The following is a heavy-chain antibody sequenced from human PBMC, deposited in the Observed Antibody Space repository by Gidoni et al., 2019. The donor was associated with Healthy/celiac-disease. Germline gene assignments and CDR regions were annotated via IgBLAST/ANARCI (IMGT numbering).Heavy chain of an antibody. CDR1: GFTFSSSA. CDR3: ARDRGVYYGSGHMGMDV. Sequence: QVQLVESGGGVVQPGRSLRLSCAASGFTFSSSAMHWVRQAPGKGLEWVAVISYDGSNKYYADSVKGRFTISRDNSKNTLYLQMNSLRAEDTAVYYCARDRGVYYGSGHMGMDVWGQGTTVTVSS. CDR2: ISYDGSNK. V-gene: IGHV3-30*01. D-gene: IGHD3-10*01. J-gene: IGHJ6*02.